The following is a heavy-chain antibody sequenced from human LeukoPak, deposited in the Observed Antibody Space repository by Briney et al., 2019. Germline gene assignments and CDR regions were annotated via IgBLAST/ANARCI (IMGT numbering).Heavy chain of an antibody. V-gene: IGHV3-23*01. J-gene: IGHJ3*01. CDR1: GFTFRSYA. CDR2: ISGSGGST. D-gene: IGHD3-22*01. Sequence: GGSLRLSCVVSGFTFRSYAMSWVRQAPGKGLEWVSAISGSGGSTYDADSVKGRFTISRDNSKNTLYLQMNSLRVEDTAVYYCAKPSSGYTSFHLWGQGTMVTVSS. CDR3: AKPSSGYTSFHL.